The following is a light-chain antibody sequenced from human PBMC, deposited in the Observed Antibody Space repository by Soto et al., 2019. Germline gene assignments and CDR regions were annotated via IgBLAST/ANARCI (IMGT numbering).Light chain of an antibody. CDR2: EVT. CDR1: SGDIGSYNR. J-gene: IGLJ7*01. Sequence: QSALTQPASVSGSPGQSITISCTGTSGDIGSYNRVSWYQQHPGKAPKLIIYEVTDRPSGVSNRFSGSKSGNTASLTISGLHAEDEAEYYCSSYTNINTRACVFGTGTQLTVL. V-gene: IGLV2-14*01. CDR3: SSYTNINTRACV.